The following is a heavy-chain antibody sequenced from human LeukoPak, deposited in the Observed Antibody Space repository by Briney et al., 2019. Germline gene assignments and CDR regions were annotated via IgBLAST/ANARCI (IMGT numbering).Heavy chain of an antibody. CDR2: IKNDGSST. D-gene: IGHD1-26*01. Sequence: GGSLRLSRAASGFTFSRYWMHWVRQAPGKGLVWVSLIKNDGSSTTYADSVKGRFTISRDNAKNTLFLQTNSLRADDTAVYYCASALGGQGGHWGQGALVTVSS. CDR3: ASALGGQGGH. CDR1: GFTFSRYW. J-gene: IGHJ4*02. V-gene: IGHV3-74*03.